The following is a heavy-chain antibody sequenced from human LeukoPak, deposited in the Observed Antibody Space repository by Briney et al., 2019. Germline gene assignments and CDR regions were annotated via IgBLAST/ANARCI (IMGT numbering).Heavy chain of an antibody. CDR1: GDSISRYY. V-gene: IGHV4-59*03. CDR3: AGGFSGYDPLDY. CDR2: IFYTGIT. J-gene: IGHJ4*02. D-gene: IGHD5-12*01. Sequence: ASETLSLTCTVSGDSISRYYWSWIRQPPGKGLEWIGYIFYTGITNYNPSLKSRVAMSVDTSKNQFSLRLRSVTAADTAVYYCAGGFSGYDPLDYWGQGALVAVST.